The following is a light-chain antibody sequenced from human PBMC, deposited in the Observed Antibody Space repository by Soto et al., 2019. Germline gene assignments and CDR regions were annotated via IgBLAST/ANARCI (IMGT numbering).Light chain of an antibody. CDR2: AAS. CDR1: QSISSY. J-gene: IGKJ2*01. V-gene: IGKV1-39*01. Sequence: DLQMTQSPSSLSASVGDRVTITCRASQSISSYLNWYQQKPGKAPKLLIYAASSLQSGVPSRFSGSGSGTDFTLTISSLQPEDFATYYCRQSSRTLQYTFGLWTKLEIK. CDR3: RQSSRTLQYT.